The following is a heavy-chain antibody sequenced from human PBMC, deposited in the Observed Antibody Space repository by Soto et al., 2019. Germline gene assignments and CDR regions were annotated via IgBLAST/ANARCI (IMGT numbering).Heavy chain of an antibody. Sequence: QVQLVPSGAEGKKPGASVKVSCKASGYNFTRYYMHWVRQAPGQGLAWMGIINPSGGRTSDAQKFQGRVTMTRDTSTSTVYMELSSLRSDATAVYYCAREGLGACGGDCSLDYWGQGTRVTVSS. CDR1: GYNFTRYY. D-gene: IGHD2-21*02. CDR2: INPSGGRT. V-gene: IGHV1-46*01. CDR3: AREGLGACGGDCSLDY. J-gene: IGHJ4*02.